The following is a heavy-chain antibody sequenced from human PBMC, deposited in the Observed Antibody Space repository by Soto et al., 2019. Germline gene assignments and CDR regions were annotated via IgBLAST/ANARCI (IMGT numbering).Heavy chain of an antibody. CDR1: GFTFSSYA. Sequence: TGGSLRLSCAASGFTFSSYAMSWVRQAPGEGLEWVAVITYDGSNKYYADSVKGRFTISRDNSKNTLSLHLNTLKPEDTAVYHCAKDRVGGTFYTPLGFWGQGTLVTVSS. CDR2: ITYDGSNK. CDR3: AKDRVGGTFYTPLGF. J-gene: IGHJ4*02. V-gene: IGHV3-30*18. D-gene: IGHD1-7*01.